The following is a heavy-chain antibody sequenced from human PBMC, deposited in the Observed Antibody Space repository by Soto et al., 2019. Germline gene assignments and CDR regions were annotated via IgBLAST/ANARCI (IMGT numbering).Heavy chain of an antibody. CDR2: IIPILGIA. CDR1: GGTFSSCT. Sequence: SVKVSCKASGGTFSSCTISWVRQAPGQGLEWMGRIIPILGIANYAQKFQGRVTITADKSTSTAYMELSSLRSEDTAVYYCGRDGSITMVPGGMDVWGQGTTVT. D-gene: IGHD3-10*01. CDR3: GRDGSITMVPGGMDV. V-gene: IGHV1-69*04. J-gene: IGHJ6*02.